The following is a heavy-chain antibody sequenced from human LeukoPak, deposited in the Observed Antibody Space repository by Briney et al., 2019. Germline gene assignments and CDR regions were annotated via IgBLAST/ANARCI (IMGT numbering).Heavy chain of an antibody. CDR2: ISSSSSTI. V-gene: IGHV3-48*01. D-gene: IGHD6-13*01. CDR3: ARDRVLAAAEAFDI. Sequence: GGSLRLSCAASGFTFSSYSMNWVRQAPGKGLEWVSYISSSSSTIYYADSVKGRFTISRDNAKNSLYLQMNSLRAEDTAVYYCARDRVLAAAEAFDIWGQGTMVTVSS. CDR1: GFTFSSYS. J-gene: IGHJ3*02.